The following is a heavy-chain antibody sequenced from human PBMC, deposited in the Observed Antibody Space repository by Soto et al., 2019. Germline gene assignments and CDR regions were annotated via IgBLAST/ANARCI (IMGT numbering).Heavy chain of an antibody. CDR2: ISASGDGT. J-gene: IGHJ4*02. Sequence: EVQLLESGGGLVQPGGSLRLSCAASGFTFSSYAMSWVRQAPGKGLEYVSSISASGDGTYFADSVKGRFTISRDNSKNTLYLQMNSLGVEDTALYYCARTTVTKSRDYWGQGALVTVSS. V-gene: IGHV3-23*01. D-gene: IGHD4-17*01. CDR1: GFTFSSYA. CDR3: ARTTVTKSRDY.